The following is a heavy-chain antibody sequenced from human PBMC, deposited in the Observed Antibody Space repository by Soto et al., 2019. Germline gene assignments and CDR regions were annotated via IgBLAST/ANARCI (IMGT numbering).Heavy chain of an antibody. V-gene: IGHV3-33*01. CDR2: IWYDGSNK. D-gene: IGHD3-10*01. J-gene: IGHJ4*02. CDR1: GFTFSTYG. CDR3: AGGRSSYYGSLGY. Sequence: QVQLVESGGGVVQPGRSLRLSCAASGFTFSTYGMHWVRQAPGKGLEWVAVIWYDGSNKYYGDSMKGRFTISRDNSKNTLYLQMNSLRAEDTAVYYCAGGRSSYYGSLGYWGQGTLVTVSS.